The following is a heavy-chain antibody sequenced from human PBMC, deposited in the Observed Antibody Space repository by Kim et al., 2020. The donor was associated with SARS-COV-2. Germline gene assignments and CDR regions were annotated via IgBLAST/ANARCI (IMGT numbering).Heavy chain of an antibody. D-gene: IGHD5-18*01. Sequence: SETLSLTCTVSGGSISSYYWSWIRQPPGKGLEWIGYIYYSGSTNYNPSLKSRVTISVDTSKNQFSLKLSSVTAADTAVYYCASRGYSYGTNYYGMDVWGQGTTVTVSS. CDR1: GGSISSYY. J-gene: IGHJ6*02. V-gene: IGHV4-59*13. CDR3: ASRGYSYGTNYYGMDV. CDR2: IYYSGST.